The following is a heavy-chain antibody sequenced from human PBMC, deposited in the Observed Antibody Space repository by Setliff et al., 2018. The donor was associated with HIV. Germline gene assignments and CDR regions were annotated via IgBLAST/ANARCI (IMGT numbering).Heavy chain of an antibody. CDR1: GGSFSGYY. V-gene: IGHV4-34*01. J-gene: IGHJ6*03. CDR3: ARVRPSPGCSGGSCFPKYYYYYMDV. Sequence: SETLSLTCAVSGGSFSGYYWSWIRQPPGKGLEWIGEINHSGSTNYNPSLKSRVTISVDTSKNQFSLKLSSVTAADTAVYYCARVRPSPGCSGGSCFPKYYYYYMDVWGKGTTVTVSS. D-gene: IGHD2-15*01. CDR2: INHSGST.